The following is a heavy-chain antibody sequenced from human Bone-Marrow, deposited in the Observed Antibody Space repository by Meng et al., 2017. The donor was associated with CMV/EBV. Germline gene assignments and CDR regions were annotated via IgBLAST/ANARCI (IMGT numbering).Heavy chain of an antibody. CDR1: GFTFDDYA. D-gene: IGHD6-13*01. J-gene: IGHJ4*02. CDR3: ARGQAAAGD. V-gene: IGHV3-9*01. CDR2: ISCNSNTI. Sequence: GGSLRLSCAASGFTFDDYAMHWVRQAPGKGLEWVSGISCNSNTILYANSVKGRFTISRDSAKNSVYLQMNSLGVEDTAVYYCARGQAAAGDWGQGTLVTVYS.